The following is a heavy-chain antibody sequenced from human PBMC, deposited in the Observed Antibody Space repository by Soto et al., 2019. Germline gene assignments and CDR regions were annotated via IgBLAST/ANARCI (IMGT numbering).Heavy chain of an antibody. J-gene: IGHJ6*02. V-gene: IGHV3-23*01. D-gene: IGHD2-2*01. CDR3: AKVTSARVFYFGLDV. CDR2: ISGSAGRT. CDR1: GFTFTSYA. Sequence: VQPLESGGDLVQPGGSLTLSCAASGFTFTSYAMSWVRQAPGKGLEWVSIISGSAGRTYYADSVKGRFTISRDNSKNTLYLHMNSLRAEDTAIYYCAKVTSARVFYFGLDVWGQGTTVTVSS.